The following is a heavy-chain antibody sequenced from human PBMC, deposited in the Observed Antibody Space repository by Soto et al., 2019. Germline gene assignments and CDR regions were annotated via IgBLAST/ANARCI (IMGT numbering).Heavy chain of an antibody. V-gene: IGHV4-30-2*01. J-gene: IGHJ5*02. CDR1: GGSISSGGYS. Sequence: SETLSLTCAVSGGSISSGGYSWGWIRQPPGKGLEWIGYIYHSGSTYYNPSLKSRVTISVDRSKNQFSLKLSSVTAADTAVYYCARVPGPWGQGTLVTVS. D-gene: IGHD7-27*01. CDR2: IYHSGST. CDR3: ARVPGP.